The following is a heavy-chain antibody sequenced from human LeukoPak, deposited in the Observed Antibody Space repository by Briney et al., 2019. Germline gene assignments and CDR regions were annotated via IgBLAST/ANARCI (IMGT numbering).Heavy chain of an antibody. J-gene: IGHJ4*02. CDR3: VSAPGIQIWDH. CDR1: GFTFSDYY. CDR2: ISSSGRTI. V-gene: IGHV3-11*04. Sequence: GGSLRLSCAASGFTFSDYYMSWIRQAPGKGLEWVSYISSSGRTIYYADSVKGRFTISRDNAKNSLDLQMNGLRVEDTAMYHCVSAPGIQIWDHWGQGTLVTVSS. D-gene: IGHD5-18*01.